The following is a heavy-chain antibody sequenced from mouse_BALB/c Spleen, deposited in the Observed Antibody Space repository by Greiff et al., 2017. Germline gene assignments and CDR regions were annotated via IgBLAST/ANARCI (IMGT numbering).Heavy chain of an antibody. CDR2: IHPSDSDT. J-gene: IGHJ4*01. V-gene: IGHV1-61*01. Sequence: QVQLQQPGAELVRPGASVKLSCKASGYSFTSYWMDWVKQRPGQGLEWIGMIHPSDSDTRLNQKFKDKATLTVDKSSSTAYMQLSSPTSEDSAVYYCARQDYAMDYWGQGTSVTVSA. CDR3: ARQDYAMDY. CDR1: GYSFTSYW.